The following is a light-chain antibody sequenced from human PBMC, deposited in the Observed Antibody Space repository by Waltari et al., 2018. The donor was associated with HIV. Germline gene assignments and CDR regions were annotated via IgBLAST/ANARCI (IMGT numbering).Light chain of an antibody. CDR2: GAS. CDR3: HQRRDWPPSVS. CDR1: QYISSH. Sequence: EIVLTQSPVTLSLSPGERATLSCRASQYISSHLAGYQQKPGQAPRLLISGASNRAAGIPARFSGSGSGTDFTLTITSLEPEDFAVYYCHQRRDWPPSVSFGGGTKVEIK. J-gene: IGKJ4*01. V-gene: IGKV3-11*01.